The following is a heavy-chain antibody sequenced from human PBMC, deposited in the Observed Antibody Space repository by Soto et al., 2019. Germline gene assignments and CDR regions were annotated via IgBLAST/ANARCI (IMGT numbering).Heavy chain of an antibody. V-gene: IGHV4-39*01. CDR1: GGSLSSGPYS. CDR3: ARLGGYCSTTPCYGYYAMDV. CDR2: FSYSGST. J-gene: IGHJ6*02. D-gene: IGHD2-2*01. Sequence: SETLSLTCTVSGGSLSSGPYSWGWIRQPPEKGLEWIGTFSYSGSTYYNPSLESRVTISVDTSKNQFSLKVSSVTAADTAMYYCARLGGYCSTTPCYGYYAMDVWGQGTTVTVSS.